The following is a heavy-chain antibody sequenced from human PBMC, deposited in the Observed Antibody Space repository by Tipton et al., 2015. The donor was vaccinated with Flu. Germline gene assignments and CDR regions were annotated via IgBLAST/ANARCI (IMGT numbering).Heavy chain of an antibody. V-gene: IGHV1-2*06. CDR1: GYTFTGYY. Sequence: QLVRSGAEVKKPGASVKVSCKASGYTFTGYYMHWVRQAPGQGLEWMGRINPNSGGTNYAQKFQGRVTMTRDTSISTAYMELSRLRSDDTAVYYCARVLAQDQWNYYGMDVWGQGTTVTVSS. J-gene: IGHJ6*02. CDR2: INPNSGGT. D-gene: IGHD6-19*01. CDR3: ARVLAQDQWNYYGMDV.